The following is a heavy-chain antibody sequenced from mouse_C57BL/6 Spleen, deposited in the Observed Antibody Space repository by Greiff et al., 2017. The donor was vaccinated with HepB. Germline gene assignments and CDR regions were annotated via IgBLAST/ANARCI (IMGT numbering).Heavy chain of an antibody. CDR2: IEPNSGGT. V-gene: IGHV1-72*01. Sequence: QVQLQQPGAELVKPGASVKLSCKASGYTFTSYWMHWVKQRPGRGLEWIGRIEPNSGGTKYNEKFKSKATLTVDKPSSTAYMQLSSLTSEDSAVYYCARSDYDLYYFDYWGQGTTLTVSS. CDR1: GYTFTSYW. CDR3: ARSDYDLYYFDY. J-gene: IGHJ2*01. D-gene: IGHD2-4*01.